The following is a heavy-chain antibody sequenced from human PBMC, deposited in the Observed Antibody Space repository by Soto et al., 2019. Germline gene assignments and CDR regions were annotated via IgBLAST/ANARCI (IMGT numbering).Heavy chain of an antibody. D-gene: IGHD1-1*01. CDR3: VRDWESTTQTWGFGDS. CDR1: GGTFSSYT. V-gene: IGHV1-69*08. CDR2: IIPNFGVT. Sequence: QVQLVQSGAEVKKPGSSVKVSCKASGGTFSSYTITWVRQAPGQGLEWLGRIIPNFGVTNYAQKFQDRVTITADRSTTTAYMELSRLRSEDTAVYYCVRDWESTTQTWGFGDSWGQGTLVTVSS. J-gene: IGHJ4*02.